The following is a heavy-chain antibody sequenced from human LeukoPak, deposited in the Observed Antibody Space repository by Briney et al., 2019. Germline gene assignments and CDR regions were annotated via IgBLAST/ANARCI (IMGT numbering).Heavy chain of an antibody. D-gene: IGHD3-10*01. J-gene: IGHJ5*02. CDR2: IYSGGST. CDR1: GFTVSSIY. Sequence: GGSLRLSCAVSGFTVSSIYMSWVRQAPGKGLEWVSVIYSGGSTYYAGSVKGRFTISRDNSKNTLYLQMNSLRAEDTAVYYCARAAYSYYNEDWFDPWGQGTLVTVSS. CDR3: ARAAYSYYNEDWFDP. V-gene: IGHV3-66*01.